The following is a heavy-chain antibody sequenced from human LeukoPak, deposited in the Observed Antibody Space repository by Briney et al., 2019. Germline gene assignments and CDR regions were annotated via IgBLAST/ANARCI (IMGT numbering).Heavy chain of an antibody. D-gene: IGHD3-22*01. CDR2: ISRDGKRQ. CDR1: GFIFNNCD. CDR3: ARGTYDRPPYAFDI. V-gene: IGHV3-30*03. Sequence: PGGSLRLSCATSGFIFNNCDPHWVRQAPGKGLEWLATISRDGKRQFYADSVKGRFTISRDNAKNSLYLQMNSLRAEDTAVYYCARGTYDRPPYAFDIWGQGTMVTASS. J-gene: IGHJ3*02.